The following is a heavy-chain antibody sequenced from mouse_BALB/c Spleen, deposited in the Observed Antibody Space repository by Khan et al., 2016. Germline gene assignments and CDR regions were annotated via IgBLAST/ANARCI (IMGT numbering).Heavy chain of an antibody. J-gene: IGHJ1*01. CDR1: GYAFTNYL. CDR2: INPGSGGT. Sequence: QIQLVQSGAELVRPGTSVKVSCKASGYAFTNYLIEWVKQRPGQGLEWIGVINPGSGGTNYNEKFKGKATLTADKSSSTAYMQLSSLTSDDSAVYFCARNYGSSHWYFDVWGAGTTVTVSS. D-gene: IGHD1-1*01. CDR3: ARNYGSSHWYFDV. V-gene: IGHV1-54*03.